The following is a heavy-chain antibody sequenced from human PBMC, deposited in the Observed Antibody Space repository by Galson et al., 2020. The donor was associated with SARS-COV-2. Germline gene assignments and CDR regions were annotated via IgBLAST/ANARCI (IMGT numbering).Heavy chain of an antibody. CDR2: IYYSGST. Sequence: SETLSLTCTVSGGSISSSSYYWGWIRQPPGKGLEWIGSIYYSGSTYYNPSLKSRVTISVDTSKNQFSLKLSSVTAADTAVYYCARLLIAAAGQVYWGQGTLVTVSS. CDR1: GGSISSSSYY. V-gene: IGHV4-39*01. D-gene: IGHD6-13*01. J-gene: IGHJ4*02. CDR3: ARLLIAAAGQVY.